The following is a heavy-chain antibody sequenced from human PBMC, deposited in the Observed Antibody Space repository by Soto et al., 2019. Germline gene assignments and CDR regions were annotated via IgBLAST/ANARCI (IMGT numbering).Heavy chain of an antibody. J-gene: IGHJ6*03. D-gene: IGHD2-2*01. V-gene: IGHV4-31*03. CDR3: ARDRRYCSSTSCYRAYYYYYMDV. CDR1: GGSISSGGYY. CDR2: IYYSGST. Sequence: TLSLTCTVSGGSISSGGYYWSWIRQHPGKGLEWIGYIYYSGSTYYNPSLKSRVTISVDTSKNQFSLKLSSVTAADTAVYYCARDRRYCSSTSCYRAYYYYYMDVWGKGTTVTVSS.